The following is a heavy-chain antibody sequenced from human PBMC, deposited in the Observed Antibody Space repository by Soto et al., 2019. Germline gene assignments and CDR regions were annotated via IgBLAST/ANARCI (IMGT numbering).Heavy chain of an antibody. V-gene: IGHV3-30*18. J-gene: IGHJ6*04. CDR1: GFTFSSYG. CDR3: AKPLYDSSGYSQTHYYYYGMYV. D-gene: IGHD3-22*01. CDR2: ISYDGSNK. Sequence: PGGSLRLSCAASGFTFSSYGMHWVRQAPGKGLEWVAVISYDGSNKYYADSVKGRFTISRDNSKNTLYLQMNSLRAEDTAVYYCAKPLYDSSGYSQTHYYYYGMYVWGKGTTVPVSS.